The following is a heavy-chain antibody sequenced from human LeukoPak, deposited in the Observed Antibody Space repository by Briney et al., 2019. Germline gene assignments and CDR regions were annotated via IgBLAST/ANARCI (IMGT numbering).Heavy chain of an antibody. D-gene: IGHD6-13*01. J-gene: IGHJ6*03. CDR3: AKDREYSSSWYSTYYYYYMDV. Sequence: GGSLRLSCAASGFTFSNYGMHWVRQAPGKGLEWVAFIRYDGSNKYYADSVKGRFTISRDNSKNTLYLQMNSLRAEDTAVYYCAKDREYSSSWYSTYYYYYMDVWGKGTTVTISS. V-gene: IGHV3-30*02. CDR2: IRYDGSNK. CDR1: GFTFSNYG.